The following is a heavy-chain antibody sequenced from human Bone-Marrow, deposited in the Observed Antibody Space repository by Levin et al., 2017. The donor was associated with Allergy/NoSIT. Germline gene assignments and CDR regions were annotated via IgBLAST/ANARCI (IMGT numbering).Heavy chain of an antibody. D-gene: IGHD2-21*02. Sequence: GASVKVSCKGSGHSFTNYWIAWVRQMPGKGLEWMGIIYPGDSDTRYSPSFQGQVAISADKSISTAYLQWSSLKASDTAIYYCASQTVDASYWYFDVWGRGTLVTVSS. CDR1: GHSFTNYW. V-gene: IGHV5-51*01. CDR3: ASQTVDASYWYFDV. CDR2: IYPGDSDT. J-gene: IGHJ2*01.